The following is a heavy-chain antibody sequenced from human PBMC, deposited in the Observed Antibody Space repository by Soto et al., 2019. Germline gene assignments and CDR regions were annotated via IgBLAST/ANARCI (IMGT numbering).Heavy chain of an antibody. CDR2: INPNSGGT. CDR3: ARPPTYCSGGSCYYYYMDV. V-gene: IGHV1-2*04. CDR1: GYTFTGYY. D-gene: IGHD2-15*01. J-gene: IGHJ6*03. Sequence: GASVKVSCKASGYTFTGYYMHWVRQAPGQGLEWMGWINPNSGGTNYAQKFQGWVTMTRDTSISTAYMELSRLRSDDTAVYYCARPPTYCSGGSCYYYYMDVWGKGTTVTVSS.